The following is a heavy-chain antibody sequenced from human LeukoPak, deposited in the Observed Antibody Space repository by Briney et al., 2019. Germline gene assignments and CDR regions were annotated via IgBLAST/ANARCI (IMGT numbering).Heavy chain of an antibody. D-gene: IGHD3-22*01. Sequence: ASVTVSYKASGYTFTGYYMHWVRQAPGQGREGMGWINPNSGGTNYAQKFQGRVTITRDTSISTAYMELSRLRSDDTAVYYCAREPRAYYYDSSGYRNAFDIWGQGTMVTVSS. V-gene: IGHV1-2*02. CDR1: GYTFTGYY. J-gene: IGHJ3*02. CDR2: INPNSGGT. CDR3: AREPRAYYYDSSGYRNAFDI.